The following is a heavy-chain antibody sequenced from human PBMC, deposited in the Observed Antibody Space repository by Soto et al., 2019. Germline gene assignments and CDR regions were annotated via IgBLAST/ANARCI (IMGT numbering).Heavy chain of an antibody. D-gene: IGHD5-18*01. CDR1: GFTFSSDG. CDR2: ISYDGSNK. V-gene: IGHV3-30*18. J-gene: IGHJ4*02. CDR3: AKDSGDTAMVTFDY. Sequence: QPGGSLRLSCAASGFTFSSDGMHWVRQAPGKGLEWVAVISYDGSNKYYADSVKGRFTISRDNSKNTLYLQMNSLRAEDTAVYYCAKDSGDTAMVTFDYWGQGTLVTVSS.